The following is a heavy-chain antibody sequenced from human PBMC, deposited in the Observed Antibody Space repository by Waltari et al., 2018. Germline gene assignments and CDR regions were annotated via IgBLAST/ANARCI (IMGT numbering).Heavy chain of an antibody. Sequence: QLQLQESGPGLVKPSETLSLTCTVSGGSISSSSYYWGWIRQPPGKGLEWIGSIYYSGSTYYNPSLKRRVTISVDTSKNQFSLKLSSVTAADTAVYYCARLPRDYYYYGMDVWGQGTTVTVSS. CDR2: IYYSGST. CDR1: GGSISSSSYY. CDR3: ARLPRDYYYYGMDV. J-gene: IGHJ6*02. V-gene: IGHV4-39*01.